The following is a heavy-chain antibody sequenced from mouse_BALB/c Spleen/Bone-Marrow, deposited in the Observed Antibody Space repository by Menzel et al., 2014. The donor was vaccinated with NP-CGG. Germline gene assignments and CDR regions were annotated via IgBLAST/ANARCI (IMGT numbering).Heavy chain of an antibody. CDR2: ISYDGSN. D-gene: IGHD1-2*01. CDR3: VKWGLRLWYFDV. V-gene: IGHV3-6*02. CDR1: GYSITSGYY. Sequence: EVKLMESGPGLVKPSQSLSLTCSVTGYSITSGYYCNWIRQFPGNKLEWMGYISYDGSNNYNPSLKNRISITRGTSKNQFFLKLNSVTTEDTATYYCVKWGLRLWYFDVWGAGTTVTVSS. J-gene: IGHJ1*01.